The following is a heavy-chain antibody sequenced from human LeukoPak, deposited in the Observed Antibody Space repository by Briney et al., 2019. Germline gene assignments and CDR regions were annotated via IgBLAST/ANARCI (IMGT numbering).Heavy chain of an antibody. CDR2: ISYDGSNK. Sequence: GGSLRLSCAASGFTFSSYAMHWVRQAPGKGLEWVAVISYDGSNKYYADSVKGRFTISRDNSKNTLYLQMNSLRAEDAAVYYCARTGIAAAGIDYWGQGTLVTVSS. CDR3: ARTGIAAAGIDY. CDR1: GFTFSSYA. J-gene: IGHJ4*02. D-gene: IGHD6-13*01. V-gene: IGHV3-30*04.